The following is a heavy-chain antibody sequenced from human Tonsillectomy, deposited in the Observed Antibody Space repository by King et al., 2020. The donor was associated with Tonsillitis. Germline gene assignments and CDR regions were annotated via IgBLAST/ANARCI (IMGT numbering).Heavy chain of an antibody. V-gene: IGHV3-23*04. CDR1: GFTFSSNI. D-gene: IGHD4-17*01. CDR2: IIGSGGGT. J-gene: IGHJ4*02. Sequence: VQLVESGGGLVQPGGSLRLSCAASGFTFSSNIMGWVRQAPGKGLEWVSAIIGSGGGTYYADSVKGRFTISRDNYKNTVFLQMNSLRVEDTAVYYCAKYGDNSGKYFEYWGQGTLVTVSS. CDR3: AKYGDNSGKYFEY.